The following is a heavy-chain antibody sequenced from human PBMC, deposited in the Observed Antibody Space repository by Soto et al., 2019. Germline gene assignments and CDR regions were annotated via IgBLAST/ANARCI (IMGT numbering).Heavy chain of an antibody. CDR3: ARGRAGIAVAGTRLDAFDI. V-gene: IGHV1-18*01. J-gene: IGHJ3*02. D-gene: IGHD6-19*01. CDR2: ISAYNGNT. CDR1: GYTFTSYG. Sequence: ASGKVSCKASGYTFTSYGISWVRQAPGQGLEWMGWISAYNGNTNYAQKLQGRVTMTTGTSTSTAYMELRSLRSDDTAVYYCARGRAGIAVAGTRLDAFDIWGQGTMVIVSS.